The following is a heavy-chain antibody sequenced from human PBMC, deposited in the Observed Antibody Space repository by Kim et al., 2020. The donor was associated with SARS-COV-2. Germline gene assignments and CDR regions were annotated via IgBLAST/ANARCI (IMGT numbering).Heavy chain of an antibody. J-gene: IGHJ4*02. D-gene: IGHD2-15*01. Sequence: SVKCRCTISRDNGKNSLYLQMNSRRDEDTAVYYCARDLGYCSVGRCVPLDYWGQGTLVTVSS. V-gene: IGHV3-48*02. CDR3: ARDLGYCSVGRCVPLDY.